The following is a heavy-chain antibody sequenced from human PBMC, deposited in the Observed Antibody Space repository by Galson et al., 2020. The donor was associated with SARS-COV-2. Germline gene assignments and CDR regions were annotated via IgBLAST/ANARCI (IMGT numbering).Heavy chain of an antibody. J-gene: IGHJ3*02. CDR1: GGSISSSDYF. Sequence: SETLSLTCTVSGGSISSSDYFWSWIRQHPGKGLEWIGYIYYSGSSYYMPSLESLVTISVDTSKNQFSLKLSSGTAADTAVYYCARHLGTGSFGGAFDIWGQGTMVTVSS. CDR2: IYYSGSS. V-gene: IGHV4-31*01. CDR3: ARHLGTGSFGGAFDI. D-gene: IGHD3-10*01.